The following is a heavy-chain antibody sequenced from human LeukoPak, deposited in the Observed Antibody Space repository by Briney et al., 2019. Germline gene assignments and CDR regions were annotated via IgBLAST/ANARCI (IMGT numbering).Heavy chain of an antibody. Sequence: ASVKVSCKASGYTFTGYYMHWVRQAPGQGLEWMGRINPNSGGTNYAQKFQGRVTMTRDTSISTAYMELSRLRSDDTAVYYCARVLGAAADYYYHYGMDVWGQGTTVTVSS. D-gene: IGHD6-13*01. CDR1: GYTFTGYY. CDR3: ARVLGAAADYYYHYGMDV. J-gene: IGHJ6*02. CDR2: INPNSGGT. V-gene: IGHV1-2*06.